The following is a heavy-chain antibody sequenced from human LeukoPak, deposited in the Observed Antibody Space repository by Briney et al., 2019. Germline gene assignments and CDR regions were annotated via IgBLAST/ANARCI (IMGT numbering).Heavy chain of an antibody. D-gene: IGHD6-19*01. Sequence: GGSLRLSCAASGFTFSSYSMNWVRQAPGKGLEWVSSISSSSSYIYYADSVKGRFTISRDNAKNSLYLQMNSLRAEDTAVYYCASSAIAVAVHWYWFDPWGQGTLVTVSS. CDR3: ASSAIAVAVHWYWFDP. V-gene: IGHV3-21*01. J-gene: IGHJ5*02. CDR2: ISSSSSYI. CDR1: GFTFSSYS.